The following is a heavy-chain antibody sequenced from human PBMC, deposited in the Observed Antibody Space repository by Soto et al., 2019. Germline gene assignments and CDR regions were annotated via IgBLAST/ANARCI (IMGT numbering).Heavy chain of an antibody. J-gene: IGHJ6*02. V-gene: IGHV4-59*08. CDR1: GGSISSYY. CDR3: ARSTTKYGMDV. CDR2: IYYSGST. Sequence: SETLSLTCTVSGGSISSYYWSWIRQPPGKGLEWIGYIYYSGSTNYNPSLKSRVTISVDTSKNQFSLKLSSVTAADTAVYYCARSTTKYGMDVWGQGTTVTVSS. D-gene: IGHD1-1*01.